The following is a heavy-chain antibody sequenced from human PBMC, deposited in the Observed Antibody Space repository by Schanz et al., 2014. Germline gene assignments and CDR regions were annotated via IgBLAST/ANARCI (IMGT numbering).Heavy chain of an antibody. Sequence: VQLVESGGGVVQPGRSLRLSCAASGFTFRSYGMHWVRQAPGKGLEWVALISYDGSSKNHADSVQGRFTISRDNSKNTVNLQMNSLRAEDTAVYYCARDLTVDTGYVVHYYYYGMDVWGQGTTVTVSS. D-gene: IGHD5-12*01. CDR3: ARDLTVDTGYVVHYYYYGMDV. CDR2: ISYDGSSK. V-gene: IGHV3-30*03. J-gene: IGHJ6*02. CDR1: GFTFRSYG.